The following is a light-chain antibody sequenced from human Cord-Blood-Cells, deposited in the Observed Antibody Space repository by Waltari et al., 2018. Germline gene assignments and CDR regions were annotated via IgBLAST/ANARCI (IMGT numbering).Light chain of an antibody. V-gene: IGLV2-23*01. CDR1: SSDVGSYNL. J-gene: IGLJ3*02. CDR2: EGS. Sequence: QSALTQPASVSGSPGQSITISCTGTSSDVGSYNLVSWYQQHPGKAPKLMIYEGSKRPSGFSNRFSGSKSGNTASMTISGLQAEDEADYYCCSYAGSNWVLGGGTKLTVL. CDR3: CSYAGSNWV.